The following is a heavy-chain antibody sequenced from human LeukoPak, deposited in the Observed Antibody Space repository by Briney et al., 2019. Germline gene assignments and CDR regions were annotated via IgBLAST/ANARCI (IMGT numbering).Heavy chain of an antibody. Sequence: GASVKVSCKASGYRFTSHNIQWVRQAPGQGLEWMGMVSGSGVNTKYAQKFRDRVTMTSDTSTSTVYMELSSLMSDDTAVYYCARDQHYATDYWGQGTLVTV. J-gene: IGHJ4*02. D-gene: IGHD2-2*01. CDR2: VSGSGVNT. CDR1: GYRFTSHN. V-gene: IGHV1-46*03. CDR3: ARDQHYATDY.